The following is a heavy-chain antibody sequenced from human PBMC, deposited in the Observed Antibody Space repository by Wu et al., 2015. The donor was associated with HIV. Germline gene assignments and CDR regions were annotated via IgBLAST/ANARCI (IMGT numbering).Heavy chain of an antibody. J-gene: IGHJ4*02. CDR3: ARETIFDWLFVD. Sequence: QVQLVQSGAEVKKPGASVKISCKASGYSFTAYYIHWVRQAPGQGLEWMGWINPNSGGTNYVQKFQGRVTMTRDTSVSTAYMEVSSLGYDDTAIYYCARETIFDWLFVDWGQGTLVTVSS. CDR2: INPNSGGT. D-gene: IGHD3-9*01. CDR1: GYSFTAYY. V-gene: IGHV1-2*02.